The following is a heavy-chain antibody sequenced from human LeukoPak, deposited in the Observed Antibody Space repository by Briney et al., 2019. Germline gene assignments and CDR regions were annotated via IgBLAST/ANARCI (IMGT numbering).Heavy chain of an antibody. V-gene: IGHV3-48*02. CDR2: ISSSSSAI. J-gene: IGHJ4*02. D-gene: IGHD3-16*01. Sequence: QPGRSLRLSCAASGFTFGSYGMHWVRQAPGKGLEWVSHISSSSSAIYYADSVKGRFTISRDNAKNSVYLQMDSLRDEDTAVYYCARGGGTYPYSYWGQGTLVTVSS. CDR1: GFTFGSYG. CDR3: ARGGGTYPYSY.